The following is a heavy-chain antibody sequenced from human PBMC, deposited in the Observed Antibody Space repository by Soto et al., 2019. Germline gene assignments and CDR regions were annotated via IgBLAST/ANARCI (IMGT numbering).Heavy chain of an antibody. Sequence: QVQLVESGGGVVQPGRSLKLSCTTSGCTCSLYGMHWVRQAPGKGLEWLAVISFDAKNIYYADSLKGRFTISRDNSKNTLFLQMTHLRADDTAVYFCAKGSQAAAVLDHWGQGALVPVAS. J-gene: IGHJ4*02. CDR3: AKGSQAAAVLDH. V-gene: IGHV3-30*18. CDR2: ISFDAKNI. D-gene: IGHD6-25*01. CDR1: GCTCSLYG.